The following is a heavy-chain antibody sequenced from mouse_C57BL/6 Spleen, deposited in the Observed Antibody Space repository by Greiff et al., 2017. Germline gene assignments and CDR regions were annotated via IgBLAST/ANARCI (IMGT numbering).Heavy chain of an antibody. J-gene: IGHJ3*01. V-gene: IGHV1-15*01. CDR1: GYTFTDYE. CDR2: IDPETGGT. Sequence: VQLQQSGAELVRPGASVTLSCKASGYTFTDYEMHWVKQTPVHGLEWIGAIDPETGGTAYNQKFKGKAILTADKSSSTAYMELRSLTSEDSAVYYCTRWGTTVVAENWFAYWGQGTLVTVSA. CDR3: TRWGTTVVAENWFAY. D-gene: IGHD1-1*01.